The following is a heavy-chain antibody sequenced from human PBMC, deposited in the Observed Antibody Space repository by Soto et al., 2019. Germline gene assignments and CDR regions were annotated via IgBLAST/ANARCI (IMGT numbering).Heavy chain of an antibody. J-gene: IGHJ4*02. CDR3: ARHTDADSSGYYPFDY. Sequence: SETLSLTCTVSGGSISSYYWSWIRQPPGKGLEWIGYIYYTGSTNYNPSLKSRVTISIDTSKNQFSLKLSSVTAADTAVYYCARHTDADSSGYYPFDYWGQGTLVTVSS. D-gene: IGHD3-22*01. V-gene: IGHV4-59*08. CDR1: GGSISSYY. CDR2: IYYTGST.